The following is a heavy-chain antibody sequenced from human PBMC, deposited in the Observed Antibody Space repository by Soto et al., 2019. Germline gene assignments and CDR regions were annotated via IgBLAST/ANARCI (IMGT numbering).Heavy chain of an antibody. CDR1: GASVSSGDYY. D-gene: IGHD3-3*01. CDR3: GRDPGALRPPRGIAP. V-gene: IGHV4-61*08. J-gene: IGHJ5*02. CDR2: IYYSGST. Sequence: PSETLSLTCTVSGASVSSGDYYWSWIRQPPGKGLEWIGYIYYSGSTVYNPSLRSRVTISVDTSKNQFSLKLSSVTAADTAVYYCGRDPGALRPPRGIAPWGRGTLVTVSP.